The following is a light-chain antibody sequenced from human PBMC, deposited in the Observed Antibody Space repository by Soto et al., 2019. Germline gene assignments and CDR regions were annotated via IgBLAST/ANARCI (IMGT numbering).Light chain of an antibody. J-gene: IGKJ4*01. CDR1: QSVNSD. CDR3: QQYNSSPLT. V-gene: IGKV3-15*01. Sequence: EIVMTQSPATLSLSPGERATLSCRASQSVNSDLAWYQQKPGQAPRLLIYGASTRATGIAARFSGSGSGTEFTLTISSLQSEDFAVYYCQQYNSSPLTFGGGTKVEIK. CDR2: GAS.